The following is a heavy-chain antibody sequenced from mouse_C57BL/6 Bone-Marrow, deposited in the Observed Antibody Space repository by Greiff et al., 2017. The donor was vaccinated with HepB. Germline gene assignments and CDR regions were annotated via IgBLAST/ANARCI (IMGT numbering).Heavy chain of an antibody. CDR2: IRNKANNHAT. D-gene: IGHD1-1*01. CDR3: TRVDYYGSSYGPYYYAMDY. J-gene: IGHJ4*01. CDR1: GFTFSDAW. V-gene: IGHV6-6*01. Sequence: DVKLQESGGGLVQPGGSMKLSCAASGFTFSDAWMDWVRQSPEKGLEWVAEIRNKANNHATYYAESVKGRFTISRDDSKSSVYLQMNSLRAEDTGIYYCTRVDYYGSSYGPYYYAMDYWGQGTSVTVSS.